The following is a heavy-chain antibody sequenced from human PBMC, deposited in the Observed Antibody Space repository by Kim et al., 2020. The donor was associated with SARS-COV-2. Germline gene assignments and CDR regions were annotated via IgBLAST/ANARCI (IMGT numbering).Heavy chain of an antibody. CDR1: GGSISSSSYY. V-gene: IGHV4-39*01. CDR2: IYYSGST. Sequence: SETLSLTCTVSGGSISSSSYYWGWIRQPPGKGLEGIGSIYYSGSTYYNPSLKSRVTISVDTSKNQFSLKLSSVTAADTAVYYCAAYYDILTGYYPPPLDWGQGTLVTVSS. J-gene: IGHJ4*02. D-gene: IGHD3-9*01. CDR3: AAYYDILTGYYPPPLD.